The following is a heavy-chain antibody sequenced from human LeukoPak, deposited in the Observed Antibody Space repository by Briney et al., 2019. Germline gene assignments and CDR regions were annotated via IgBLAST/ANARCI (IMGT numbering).Heavy chain of an antibody. V-gene: IGHV3-49*03. CDR2: IRSKAYGGTT. D-gene: IGHD2-21*02. CDR1: GFTFGDYG. Sequence: GGSLRLSCTASGFTFGDYGMSWFRQAPGKGLELVGFIRSKAYGGTTEYAASVKGRFTISRDDSQSVADLQMNNLKTADTAVYYCSRNGDHNPGGYWGQGTLVTVSS. J-gene: IGHJ4*02. CDR3: SRNGDHNPGGY.